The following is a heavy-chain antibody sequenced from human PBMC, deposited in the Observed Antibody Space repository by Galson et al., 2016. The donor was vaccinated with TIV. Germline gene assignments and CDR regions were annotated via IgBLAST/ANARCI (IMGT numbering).Heavy chain of an antibody. V-gene: IGHV3-66*02. D-gene: IGHD3-3*01. J-gene: IGHJ4*02. Sequence: SLRLSCAASGLIVTDNSMTWVRQAPGKGLEWVALIYDDGEKMYADSVKGRFTISRDNSKNTLYLQMDSLRIEDTAVYYCARDGHDFWSGGANTLDYWGQGTLVTVSS. CDR2: IYDDGEK. CDR1: GLIVTDNS. CDR3: ARDGHDFWSGGANTLDY.